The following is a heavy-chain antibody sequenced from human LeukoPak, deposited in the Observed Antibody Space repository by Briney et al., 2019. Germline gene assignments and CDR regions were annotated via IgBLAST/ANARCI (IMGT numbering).Heavy chain of an antibody. CDR3: ARLRQGMGDFDY. J-gene: IGHJ4*02. V-gene: IGHV1-18*01. Sequence: ASVKVSCKASGYTFTSYGISWARQAPGQGLEWMGWISAYNGNTNYAQKLQGRVTMTTDTSTSTAYMELRSLRSDDTAVYYCARLRQGMGDFDYWGQGTLVTVSS. CDR2: ISAYNGNT. D-gene: IGHD3-10*01. CDR1: GYTFTSYG.